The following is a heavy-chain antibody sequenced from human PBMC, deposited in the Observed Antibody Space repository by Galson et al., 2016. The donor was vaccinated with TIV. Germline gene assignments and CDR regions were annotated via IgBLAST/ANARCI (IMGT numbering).Heavy chain of an antibody. CDR1: GGSVSRYY. V-gene: IGHV4-4*07. Sequence: SETLSLTCSVSGGSVSRYYWSWVRQSPGKRLEWIGRIFTDGTTTYNPSLKSRVAISVDTSRRQFSLRLRPVTAADTALYYCATVNTNSRKYFDYWGQGIQVTVS. CDR3: ATVNTNSRKYFDY. D-gene: IGHD5-18*01. J-gene: IGHJ4*02. CDR2: IFTDGTT.